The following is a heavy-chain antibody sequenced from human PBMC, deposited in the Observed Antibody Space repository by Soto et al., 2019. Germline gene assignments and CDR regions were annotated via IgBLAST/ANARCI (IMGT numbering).Heavy chain of an antibody. V-gene: IGHV3-23*01. Sequence: GGSLRLSCAASGFTFSSYAMSWVRQAPEKGLEWVSAISGSGGSTYYADSVKGRFTISRDNSKNTLYLQMNSLRAEDTAVYYCAKDLSHYDSSGYSPFDYWGQGTLVTVSS. CDR1: GFTFSSYA. J-gene: IGHJ4*02. CDR3: AKDLSHYDSSGYSPFDY. CDR2: ISGSGGST. D-gene: IGHD3-22*01.